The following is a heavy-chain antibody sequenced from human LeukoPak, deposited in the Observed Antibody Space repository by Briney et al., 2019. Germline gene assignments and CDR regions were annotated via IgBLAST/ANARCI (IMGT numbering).Heavy chain of an antibody. CDR1: GFTFSNYA. Sequence: GGSLRLSCAASGFTFSNYAMSWVRQAPGKGLEWVSDISGSGGSTYYADSVKGRFAISRDNSKDTLDLQMNSLRAEDTAVYYCAKHPIVGATGNFDYWGQGTLVTVSS. V-gene: IGHV3-23*01. D-gene: IGHD1-26*01. CDR2: ISGSGGST. CDR3: AKHPIVGATGNFDY. J-gene: IGHJ4*02.